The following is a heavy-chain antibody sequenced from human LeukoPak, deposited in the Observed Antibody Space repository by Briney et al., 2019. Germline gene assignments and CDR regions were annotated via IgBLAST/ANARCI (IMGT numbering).Heavy chain of an antibody. CDR2: IMPLFGTA. CDR1: GGTFNNSA. J-gene: IGHJ5*02. Sequence: AASVKVSCKTSGGTFNNSAISWVRRAPGQGLEWLGGIMPLFGTAGYAQKFQGRVTITKDESTRTVYLELTSLTSDDTAVYYCARDVHGDYGSGWFDPWGQGTLVSVSS. V-gene: IGHV1-69*05. CDR3: ARDVHGDYGSGWFDP. D-gene: IGHD4-17*01.